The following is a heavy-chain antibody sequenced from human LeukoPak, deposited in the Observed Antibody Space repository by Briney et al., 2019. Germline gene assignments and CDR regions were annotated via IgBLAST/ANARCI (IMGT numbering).Heavy chain of an antibody. Sequence: GESLKISCKGSGYSFTSYWIGWVRQMPGKGLEWMGIIYPGDSDTRYSPSFQGQVIISADKSISTAYLQWSSLKASDTAMYYCARSGYSSSWSNWFDPWGQGTLVTVSS. D-gene: IGHD6-13*01. CDR3: ARSGYSSSWSNWFDP. CDR1: GYSFTSYW. CDR2: IYPGDSDT. V-gene: IGHV5-51*01. J-gene: IGHJ5*02.